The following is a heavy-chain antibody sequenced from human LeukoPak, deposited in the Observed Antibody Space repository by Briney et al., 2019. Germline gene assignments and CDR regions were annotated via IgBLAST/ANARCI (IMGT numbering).Heavy chain of an antibody. CDR2: FDPEDGET. D-gene: IGHD3-3*01. J-gene: IGHJ4*02. CDR1: GYTPTELS. V-gene: IGHV1-24*01. CDR3: ATTSMVDFWSGSPYYFDY. Sequence: GASVKVSCKVSGYTPTELSMHWVRQAPGKGLEWMGGFDPEDGETIYAQKFQGRVTMTEDTSTDTAYMELSSLRSEDTAVYYCATTSMVDFWSGSPYYFDYWGQGTLVTVSS.